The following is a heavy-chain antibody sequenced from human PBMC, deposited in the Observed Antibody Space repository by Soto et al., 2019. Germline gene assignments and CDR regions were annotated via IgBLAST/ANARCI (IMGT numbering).Heavy chain of an antibody. CDR1: GSTFTSPG. CDR2: IRDNNGGT. Sequence: QFQLVQSGAEVKKPGASVKVSCKASGSTFTSPGSRWVRQSPGQGLEWMGWIRDNNGGTNYAQKLQGRVTVTTDTSTSTAYMDLRRLRSEDTAVYYCAGMVRGSSIAYDPYRAVWGKGTSVNVSS. CDR3: AGMVRGSSIAYDPYRAV. D-gene: IGHD3-10*01. V-gene: IGHV1-18*01. J-gene: IGHJ6*04.